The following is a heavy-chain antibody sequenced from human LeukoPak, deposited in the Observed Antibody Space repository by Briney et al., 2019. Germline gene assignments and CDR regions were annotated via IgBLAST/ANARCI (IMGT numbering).Heavy chain of an antibody. CDR1: GFTFSDHY. V-gene: IGHV3-11*04. J-gene: IGHJ4*02. CDR2: IHGSGNPI. D-gene: IGHD6-19*01. CDR3: ARDRGYSSGWYSGNFDY. Sequence: PGGSLRLSCVASGFTFSDHYMSWIRQAPGKGLEWVSYIHGSGNPIYYADSVKGRFTISRDNAKNSLYLQMNSLRAEDTAVYYCARDRGYSSGWYSGNFDYWGQGTLVTVSS.